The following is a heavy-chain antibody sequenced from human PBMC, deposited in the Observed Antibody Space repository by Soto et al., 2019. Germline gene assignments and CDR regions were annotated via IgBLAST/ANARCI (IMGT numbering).Heavy chain of an antibody. CDR2: IIVDSGNT. D-gene: IGHD1-1*01. CDR1: GFTFADSA. Sequence: GASVKVSCKASGFTFADSAVQWVRQARGQSLEWIGRIIVDSGNTKSEEKFTERVSRSWYMSTSTAFMELRSLSSDDTVVYYCATANTTGPFDDWGLGTLVTVST. V-gene: IGHV1-58*01. CDR3: ATANTTGPFDD. J-gene: IGHJ4*02.